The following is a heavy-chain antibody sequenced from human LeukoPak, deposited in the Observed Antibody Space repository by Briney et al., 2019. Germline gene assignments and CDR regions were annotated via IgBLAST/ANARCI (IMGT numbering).Heavy chain of an antibody. V-gene: IGHV3-48*01. Sequence: PGGSLRLSCAASGFTFSSYVMHWVRQAPGKGLEWVSHISSSSSTIYYADSVKGRFTISRDNAKNSLYLQMNSLRAEDTAVYYCARAGFTFSDYFGSFFDPWGQGTLVTVSS. D-gene: IGHD3-10*01. J-gene: IGHJ5*02. CDR1: GFTFSSYV. CDR3: ARAGFTFSDYFGSFFDP. CDR2: ISSSSSTI.